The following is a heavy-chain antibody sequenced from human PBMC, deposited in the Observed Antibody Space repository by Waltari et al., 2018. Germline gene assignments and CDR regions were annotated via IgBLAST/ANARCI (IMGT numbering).Heavy chain of an antibody. J-gene: IGHJ4*02. Sequence: EVQLVQSGPEMKTPGESLKISCKGSGYSFSTYWTAWVRQVPGRGLEWIAVIYPDTSETRFSPSFQGQVTISAAKSISTIYLQWSSLKASDSAIYYCARSAVGGPLDYWGQGTLVTVSS. CDR3: ARSAVGGPLDY. CDR2: IYPDTSET. CDR1: GYSFSTYW. V-gene: IGHV5-51*03. D-gene: IGHD1-26*01.